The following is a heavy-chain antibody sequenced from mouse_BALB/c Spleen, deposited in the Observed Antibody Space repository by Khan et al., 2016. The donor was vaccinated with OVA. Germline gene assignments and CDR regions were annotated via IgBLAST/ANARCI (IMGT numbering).Heavy chain of an antibody. Sequence: EVELVESGGGLVKPGGSLKLSCAASGFTFSNYAMSWVRQTPEKRLEWVATISSGGSYTYYPDSVQGRFTISRDNARNTLSLQMSSLRSEDTAIYYCARALFTTVVATPFAYWGEGTLVTVSA. CDR1: GFTFSNYA. V-gene: IGHV5-9-3*01. CDR2: ISSGGSYT. CDR3: ARALFTTVVATPFAY. J-gene: IGHJ3*01. D-gene: IGHD1-1*01.